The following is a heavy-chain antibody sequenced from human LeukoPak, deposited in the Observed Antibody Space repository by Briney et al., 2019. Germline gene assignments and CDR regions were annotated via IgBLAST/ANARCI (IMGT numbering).Heavy chain of an antibody. V-gene: IGHV4-34*01. CDR3: ARGPWYDILTGSQLYNWFDP. J-gene: IGHJ5*02. D-gene: IGHD3-9*01. CDR1: GGSFSGYY. Sequence: SGTLSLTCAVYGGSFSGYYWSWIRQPPGKGLEWIGEINHSGSTNYNPSLKSRVTISVDTSKNQFSLKLSSVSAADTAVYYCARGPWYDILTGSQLYNWFDPGGQGTLVTVSP. CDR2: INHSGST.